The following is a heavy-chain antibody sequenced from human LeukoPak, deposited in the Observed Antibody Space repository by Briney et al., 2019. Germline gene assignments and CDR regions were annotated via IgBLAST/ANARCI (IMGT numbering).Heavy chain of an antibody. CDR1: GYSISSGYY. CDR2: IYHSGST. V-gene: IGHV4-38-2*02. Sequence: SETLSLTCTVSGYSISSGYYWGWIRQPPGEGLEWIGSIYHSGSTYYNPSLKSRVTISVDTSKNQFSLKLSSVTAADTAVYYCARAYSYGDAFDIWGQGTMVTVSS. J-gene: IGHJ3*02. CDR3: ARAYSYGDAFDI. D-gene: IGHD5-18*01.